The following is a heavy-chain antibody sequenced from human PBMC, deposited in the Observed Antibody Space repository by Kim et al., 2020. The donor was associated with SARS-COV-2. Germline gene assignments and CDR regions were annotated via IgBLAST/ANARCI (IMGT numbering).Heavy chain of an antibody. V-gene: IGHV1-18*01. CDR3: ASWGYPYGMDV. D-gene: IGHD2-15*01. CDR2: T. J-gene: IGHJ6*02. Sequence: TNYAPKLQGRGTRTTDTSTSTAYMELRSLRSDDTAVYYCASWGYPYGMDVWGQGTTVTVSS.